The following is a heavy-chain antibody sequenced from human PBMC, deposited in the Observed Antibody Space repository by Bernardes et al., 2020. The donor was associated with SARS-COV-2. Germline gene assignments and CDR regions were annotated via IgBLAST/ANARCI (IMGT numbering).Heavy chain of an antibody. J-gene: IGHJ5*02. Sequence: GGSLRLSCAASGFTFSRNAMIWVRQAPGKGLEWVSGIGCSGGSTYYADSVKGRFTISRDTSNNMLYLQMKSLRAEDTAVYYCAKGVVPATNGWFDPWGQGTLVTVSS. CDR3: AKGVVPATNGWFDP. V-gene: IGHV3-23*01. CDR2: IGCSGGST. CDR1: GFTFSRNA. D-gene: IGHD1-26*01.